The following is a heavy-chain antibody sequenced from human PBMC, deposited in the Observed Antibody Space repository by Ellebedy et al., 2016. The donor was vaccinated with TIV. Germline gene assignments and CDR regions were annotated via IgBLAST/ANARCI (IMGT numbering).Heavy chain of an antibody. CDR3: ARTHTAMLEYNYGMDV. CDR1: GYTFTTYA. V-gene: IGHV1-69*04. CDR2: IIPILGIA. D-gene: IGHD5-18*01. Sequence: AASVKVSCKTSGYTFTTYAITWVRQAPGQGLEWMGRIIPILGIANYAQKFQDRVTIIADKSTSTAFMELSSLRSEDTAVYYCARTHTAMLEYNYGMDVWGQGTTVTVSS. J-gene: IGHJ6*02.